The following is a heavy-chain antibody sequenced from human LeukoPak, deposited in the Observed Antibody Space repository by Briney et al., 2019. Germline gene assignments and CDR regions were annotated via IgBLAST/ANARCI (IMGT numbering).Heavy chain of an antibody. CDR3: ARACSGGSCYLVAFDI. V-gene: IGHV3-30-3*01. CDR1: GFTFSQYS. Sequence: GGSLRLSCAASGFTFSQYSMHWVRQGPVKGLESMAVVSHDGTQTYYAGSVKGRFTISRDNSKNTLYLQMNSLRADDTAVYYCARACSGGSCYLVAFDIWGQGTMVTVSS. J-gene: IGHJ3*02. D-gene: IGHD2-15*01. CDR2: VSHDGTQT.